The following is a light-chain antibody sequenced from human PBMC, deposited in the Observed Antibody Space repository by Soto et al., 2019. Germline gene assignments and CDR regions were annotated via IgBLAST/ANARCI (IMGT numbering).Light chain of an antibody. CDR2: GAS. V-gene: IGKV3-15*01. CDR1: QSIDND. CDR3: QQYHRWPPLT. Sequence: EIVMTQSPATLSVSPGERATLSCRASQSIDNDLAWYQQKPGQAPRLLIYGASTRATGITVRFSGSGSGTLFTLTINSLQSEDLAVYYCQQYHRWPPLTFGGGNKVEIK. J-gene: IGKJ4*01.